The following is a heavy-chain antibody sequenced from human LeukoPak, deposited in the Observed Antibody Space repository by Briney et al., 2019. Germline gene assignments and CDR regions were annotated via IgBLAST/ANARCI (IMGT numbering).Heavy chain of an antibody. V-gene: IGHV3-7*01. J-gene: IGHJ4*02. Sequence: SGGSLRLSCAASGFSFDDYAMHWVRQAPGKGLEWVANVNKDGNGQKYADSVKDRFTISRDNAQRSLFLQMNSLRAEDTAVYYCARSVVTAIGDYWGQGTLVTVSS. CDR3: ARSVVTAIGDY. CDR2: VNKDGNGQ. D-gene: IGHD2-21*02. CDR1: GFSFDDYA.